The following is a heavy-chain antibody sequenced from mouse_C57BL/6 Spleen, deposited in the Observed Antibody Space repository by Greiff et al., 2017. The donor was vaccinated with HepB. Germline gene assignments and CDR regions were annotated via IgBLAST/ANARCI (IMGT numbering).Heavy chain of an antibody. CDR2: ISYSGST. V-gene: IGHV3-1*01. J-gene: IGHJ1*03. Sequence: DVKLQESGPGMVKPSQSLSLTCTVTGYSITSGYDWHWIRHFPGNKLEWMGYISYSGSTNYNPSLKSRISITHDTSKNHFFLKLNSVTTEDTATYYCARAYYYGSSYRTYWYFDVWGTGTTVTVSS. CDR3: ARAYYYGSSYRTYWYFDV. D-gene: IGHD1-1*01. CDR1: GYSITSGYD.